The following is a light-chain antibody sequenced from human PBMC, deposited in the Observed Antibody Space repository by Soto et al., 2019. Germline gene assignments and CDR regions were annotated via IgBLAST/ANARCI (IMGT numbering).Light chain of an antibody. V-gene: IGKV1-5*03. J-gene: IGKJ4*01. CDR1: QSISSW. CDR3: QQYNCYPS. CDR2: KAS. Sequence: DIQMTQSPSTLSASVGDRVTITCRASQSISSWLAWYQQKPGKAPKLLIYKASSLESGGPSRFSGSGSGTEFILTISRLQPDDVATYYCQQYNCYPSFGGGTKVEIK.